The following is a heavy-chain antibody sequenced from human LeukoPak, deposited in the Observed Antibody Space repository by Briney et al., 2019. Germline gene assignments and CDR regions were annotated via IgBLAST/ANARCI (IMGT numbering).Heavy chain of an antibody. CDR2: ISSSDTTI. D-gene: IGHD5-24*01. J-gene: IGHJ6*02. CDR1: GFTFSSYE. Sequence: GGSLRLSCAASGFTFSSYEMTWVRQAPGKGLEWVSNISSSDTTIHYADSVKGRFTISRDNARNSLYLQMNSLRAEDTAVYYCARSRRDNYYYYGMDVWGQGTTVTVSS. CDR3: ARSRRDNYYYYGMDV. V-gene: IGHV3-48*03.